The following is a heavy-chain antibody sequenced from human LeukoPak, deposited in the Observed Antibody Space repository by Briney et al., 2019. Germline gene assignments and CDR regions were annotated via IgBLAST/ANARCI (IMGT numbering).Heavy chain of an antibody. CDR1: GFTFSNYA. CDR3: ARRGYYDSSGYDY. J-gene: IGHJ4*02. V-gene: IGHV3-21*01. D-gene: IGHD3-22*01. Sequence: PGGSLRLSCAASGFTFSNYAMNWVRQAPGKGLEWVSSISGRSTDIYYADSVKGRFTISRDNAKNSLYLQINSLRAEDTAIYYCARRGYYDSSGYDYWGQGTLVTVSS. CDR2: ISGRSTDI.